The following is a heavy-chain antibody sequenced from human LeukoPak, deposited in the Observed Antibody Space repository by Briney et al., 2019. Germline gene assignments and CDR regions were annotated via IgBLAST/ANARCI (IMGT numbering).Heavy chain of an antibody. CDR3: APLAGES. V-gene: IGHV4-39*01. J-gene: IGHJ5*02. CDR1: GGTVVTSAYS. D-gene: IGHD1-26*01. CDR2: VYYSGSA. Sequence: SETLSLTCTVSGGTVVTSAYSWGWLRQPPGKGLEYIGNVYYSGSAYYNPSLRSRVTLSIDTSSNQFSLRLTSVTAADTAVYYCAPLAGESWGQGTLVTVSS.